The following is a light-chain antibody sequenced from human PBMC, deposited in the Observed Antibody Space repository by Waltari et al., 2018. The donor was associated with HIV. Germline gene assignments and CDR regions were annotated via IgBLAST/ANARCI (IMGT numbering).Light chain of an antibody. CDR3: QSYDSSLTTTV. Sequence: QSVLTQPPSVSGDPGQRVTISCTGSKSNIGAGYEVHWYQQVPGTAPKLLIYGNNNAASGVPDRFSGSKSGTSASLAISGLQAEDEAEYHCQSYDSSLTTTVFGGGTKLTVL. J-gene: IGLJ2*01. CDR1: KSNIGAGYE. CDR2: GNN. V-gene: IGLV1-40*01.